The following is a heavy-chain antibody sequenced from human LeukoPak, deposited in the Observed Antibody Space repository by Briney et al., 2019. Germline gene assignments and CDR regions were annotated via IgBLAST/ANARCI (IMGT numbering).Heavy chain of an antibody. CDR3: AKDSDYYDSSGYSG. D-gene: IGHD3-22*01. V-gene: IGHV3-30*02. CDR1: GFTFSRYS. Sequence: GGSLRLSCAASGFTFSRYSMNWVRQAPGKGLDWVAFVRDDGSSQKYAATVKGRFTTSRDNSKNTLYLQMNNLRPEDTAVYYCAKDSDYYDSSGYSGWGQGTLVTVSS. CDR2: VRDDGSSQ. J-gene: IGHJ4*02.